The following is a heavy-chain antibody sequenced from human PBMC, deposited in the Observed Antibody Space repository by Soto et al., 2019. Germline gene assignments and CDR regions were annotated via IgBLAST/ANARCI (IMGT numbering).Heavy chain of an antibody. V-gene: IGHV3-23*01. J-gene: IGHJ4*02. CDR1: GFAFNNFA. CDR3: AIRTPGYCSVGICHYFYC. Sequence: GVSLRLSCAASGFAFNNFAMSWVRQAPGKGLEWVSVIAGPGETTYYADPVKGRFTISRDNSKSTLFLQMNRLRAEDTALYYCAIRTPGYCSVGICHYFYCWGQGSRVTVSS. CDR2: IAGPGETT. D-gene: IGHD2-15*01.